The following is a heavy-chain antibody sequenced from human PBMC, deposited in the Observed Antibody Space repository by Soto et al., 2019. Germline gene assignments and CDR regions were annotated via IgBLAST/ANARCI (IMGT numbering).Heavy chain of an antibody. CDR3: AKNYGNAFDI. Sequence: PSETPSLTCTVSGGSIRSYYWSWIRQSPGKGLEWIGYIYYSGSTNYNPSLKSRVTISVDTSKNQFSLKLSSVTAAHTAVYYCAKNYGNAFDIWGQRTLVTV. V-gene: IGHV4-59*01. J-gene: IGHJ3*02. CDR2: IYYSGST. CDR1: GGSIRSYY. D-gene: IGHD3-10*01.